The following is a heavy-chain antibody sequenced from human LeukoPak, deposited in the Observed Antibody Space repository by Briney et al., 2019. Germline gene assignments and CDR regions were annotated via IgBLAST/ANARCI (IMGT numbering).Heavy chain of an antibody. Sequence: SETLSLTCAVSGGSISSGGYSWGWIRQPPGKGLEWIGSIYYSGSTYYNPSLKSRVTISVDTSKNQFSVKLSSVTAADTAVYYCARLPGLYYGMDVWGQGTTVTVSS. CDR2: IYYSGST. CDR3: ARLPGLYYGMDV. J-gene: IGHJ6*02. CDR1: GGSISSGGYS. V-gene: IGHV4-39*01.